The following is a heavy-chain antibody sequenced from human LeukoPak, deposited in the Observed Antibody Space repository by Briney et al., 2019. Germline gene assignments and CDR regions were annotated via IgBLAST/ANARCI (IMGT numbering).Heavy chain of an antibody. J-gene: IGHJ6*02. CDR3: ARVECSSTSCYDYYYGMDV. V-gene: IGHV3-66*01. D-gene: IGHD2-2*01. CDR1: GFTVSSNY. CDR2: IYSGGST. Sequence: QPGGSLRLSCAASGFTVSSNYMSWVRQAPGKGLEWVSVIYSGGSTYYADSVKGRFTISRDNSKNTLYLQMNSLRAEDTAVYYCARVECSSTSCYDYYYGMDVWGQGTTVTVSS.